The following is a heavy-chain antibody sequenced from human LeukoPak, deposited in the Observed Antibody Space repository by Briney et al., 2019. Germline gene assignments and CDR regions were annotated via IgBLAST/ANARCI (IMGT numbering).Heavy chain of an antibody. CDR3: ARVRGSSRQFFDY. Sequence: PGGSLRLSCAPSGFTFSSYEMNWVRQAPGKGLEWVSYISSSGSTVYYADSVKGRFTISRDNAKNSLYLQMNSLRAEDTAVYYCARVRGSSRQFFDYWGQGTLVTVSS. CDR2: ISSSGSTV. D-gene: IGHD1-26*01. J-gene: IGHJ4*02. CDR1: GFTFSSYE. V-gene: IGHV3-48*03.